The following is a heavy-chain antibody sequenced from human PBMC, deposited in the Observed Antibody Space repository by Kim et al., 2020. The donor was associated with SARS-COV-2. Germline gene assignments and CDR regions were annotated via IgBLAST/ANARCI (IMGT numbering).Heavy chain of an antibody. V-gene: IGHV4-59*01. J-gene: IGHJ4*02. CDR2: IYYSGST. CDR1: GGSISSYY. D-gene: IGHD6-19*01. CDR3: ARAIGWPYYFDY. Sequence: SETLSLTCTVSGGSISSYYWSWIRQPPGKGLEWIGYIYYSGSTNYNPSLKSRVTISVDTSKNQFSLKLSSVTAADTAVYYCARAIGWPYYFDYWGQGTLVTVSS.